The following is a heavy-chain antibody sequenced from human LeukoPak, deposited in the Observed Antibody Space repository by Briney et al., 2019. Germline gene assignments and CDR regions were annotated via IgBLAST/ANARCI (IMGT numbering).Heavy chain of an antibody. D-gene: IGHD6-19*01. J-gene: IGHJ5*02. V-gene: IGHV3-23*01. CDR3: AKGLDIAVAASPFVS. CDR2: ISGSSGTT. Sequence: PGGSLRLSCAASGFTFSSYAMTWVRQAPGKGLEWVSSISGSSGTTYYADSVKGRFTISRDNSKNTLYLQMNSLRAEDTAVYCCAKGLDIAVAASPFVSWGQGTLVTVSS. CDR1: GFTFSSYA.